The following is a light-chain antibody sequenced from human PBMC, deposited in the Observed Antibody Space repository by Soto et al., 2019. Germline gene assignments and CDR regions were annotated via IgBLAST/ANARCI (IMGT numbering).Light chain of an antibody. CDR2: AAS. Sequence: DIQLTQSPSFLSASGGDRVTITCRASRAISTYLAWYQQKPGKAPKLLIYAASTLQSGVPSRFSGSGSGTEFTLTISSLQPEDFATYYCQHLDGYPRTFGQGTKVEI. CDR3: QHLDGYPRT. V-gene: IGKV1-9*01. J-gene: IGKJ1*01. CDR1: RAISTY.